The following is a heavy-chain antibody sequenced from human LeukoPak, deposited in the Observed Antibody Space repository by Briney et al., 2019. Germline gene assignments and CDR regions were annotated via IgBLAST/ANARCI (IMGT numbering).Heavy chain of an antibody. J-gene: IGHJ3*02. D-gene: IGHD3-22*01. CDR2: IWYDGSNK. CDR1: GFTFSSYG. V-gene: IGHV3-33*01. CDR3: TTDYYDSSGYFGLHDAFDI. Sequence: GGSLRLSCAASGFTFSSYGMHWVRQAPGKGLEWVAVIWYDGSNKYYADSVKGRFTISRDNSKNTLYLQMNSLRAEDTAVYYCTTDYYDSSGYFGLHDAFDIWGQGTMVTVSS.